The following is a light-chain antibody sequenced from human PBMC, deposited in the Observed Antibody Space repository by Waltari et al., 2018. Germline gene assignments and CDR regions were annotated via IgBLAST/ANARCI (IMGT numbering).Light chain of an antibody. CDR1: QSVRSS. V-gene: IGKV3-15*01. Sequence: EIVMTQSPATLSVSPGERATLSCRASQSVRSSLAWYQQKPGQAPRLLVYGASTRATGIPARFSGSGSGTEFTLTISSLQSEDFAVYYCQQYNNWGTFGQGTKVEIK. CDR2: GAS. CDR3: QQYNNWGT. J-gene: IGKJ1*01.